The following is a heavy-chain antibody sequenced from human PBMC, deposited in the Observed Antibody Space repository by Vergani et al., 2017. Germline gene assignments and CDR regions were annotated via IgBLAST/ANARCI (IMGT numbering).Heavy chain of an antibody. Sequence: QVQLVQSGAEVKKPGSSVKVSCKASGGTFSSYAISWVRQAPGQGLEWMGRIIPILGIANYAQQFQGRVTITADKSTSTAYMELSSLRSEDTAVYYCARYFYNGDSDAFDIWGQGTMVTVSS. D-gene: IGHD4-17*01. J-gene: IGHJ3*02. CDR3: ARYFYNGDSDAFDI. V-gene: IGHV1-69*04. CDR1: GGTFSSYA. CDR2: IIPILGIA.